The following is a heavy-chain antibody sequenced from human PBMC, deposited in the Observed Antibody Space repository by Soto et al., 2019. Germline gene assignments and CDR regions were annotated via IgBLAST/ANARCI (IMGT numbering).Heavy chain of an antibody. CDR1: AGSISSNW. Sequence: PSETLSLTCAVSAGSISSNWWSWVRQPPGKGLEWIGEIYHSGIPNYNPSLKSRGTISVDKSKSPLFLDLSSVTAADTAVYYCSSHKYSYAWHLWGKGTQVIVSS. V-gene: IGHV4-4*02. J-gene: IGHJ5*02. D-gene: IGHD5-18*01. CDR2: IYHSGIP. CDR3: SSHKYSYAWHL.